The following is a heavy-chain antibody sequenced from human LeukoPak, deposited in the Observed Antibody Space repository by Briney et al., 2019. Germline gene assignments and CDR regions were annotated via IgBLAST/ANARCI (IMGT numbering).Heavy chain of an antibody. D-gene: IGHD3-3*01. Sequence: GGSLTLSCAASGFTFSSYGMHWVRQAPGKGLEWVAFIRYDGSNKYYADSVKGRFTISRDNSKNTLYLQMNSLRAEDTAVYYCAKGLLRFLEWSFDPWGQGPLDSVSS. CDR3: AKGLLRFLEWSFDP. CDR1: GFTFSSYG. J-gene: IGHJ5*02. CDR2: IRYDGSNK. V-gene: IGHV3-30*02.